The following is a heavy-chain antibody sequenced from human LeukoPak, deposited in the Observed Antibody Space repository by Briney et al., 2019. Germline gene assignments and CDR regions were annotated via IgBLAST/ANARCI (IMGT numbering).Heavy chain of an antibody. Sequence: SETLSLICTVSGGSISSSSYYWGWIRQPPGKGLEWFGYIYYSGSTNYNPSLKSRVTISVDTSKTQFSLKLSSVTAADTAVYYCARVSRGYWFDPWGQGTLVTVSS. CDR1: GGSISSSSYY. CDR3: ARVSRGYWFDP. CDR2: IYYSGST. J-gene: IGHJ5*02. D-gene: IGHD3-22*01. V-gene: IGHV4-61*05.